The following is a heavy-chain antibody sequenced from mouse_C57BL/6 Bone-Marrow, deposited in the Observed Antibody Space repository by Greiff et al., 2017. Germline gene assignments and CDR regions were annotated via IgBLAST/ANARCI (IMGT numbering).Heavy chain of an antibody. CDR1: GYAFTNYL. J-gene: IGHJ2*01. V-gene: IGHV1-54*01. D-gene: IGHD3-2*02. CDR2: IYPGSGGT. CDR3: ARTAQATHYFDY. Sequence: VQLQQSGAELVRPGTSVKVSCKASGYAFTNYLIEWVKQRPGQGLEWIGVIYPGSGGTNYNEKFKGKATLTADKSSSTAYMQLSSLTSEDSAVYFCARTAQATHYFDYWGQGTTLTVSS.